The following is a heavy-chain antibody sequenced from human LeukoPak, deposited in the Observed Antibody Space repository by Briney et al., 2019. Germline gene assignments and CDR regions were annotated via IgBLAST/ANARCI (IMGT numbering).Heavy chain of an antibody. CDR3: ARGVLRFLEWLSNQGRTDNWFDP. CDR2: IYHSGST. J-gene: IGHJ5*02. CDR1: GGSISSGGYS. D-gene: IGHD3-3*01. V-gene: IGHV4-30-2*01. Sequence: SQTLSLTCAVSGGSISSGGYSWSWIRQPPGKGLEWIGYIYHSGSTYYNPSLKSRVTISVDRSKNQFSLKLCSVTAADTAVYYCARGVLRFLEWLSNQGRTDNWFDPWGQGTLVTVSS.